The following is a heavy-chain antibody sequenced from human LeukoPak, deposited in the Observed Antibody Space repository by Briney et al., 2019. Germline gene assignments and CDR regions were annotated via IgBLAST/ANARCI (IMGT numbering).Heavy chain of an antibody. CDR3: ARDRGWYHADS. CDR1: GSTVSNNY. J-gene: IGHJ4*02. Sequence: PGGSLRLYCAASGSTVSNNYMSWVRQAPGKGLEWVANIKEDGSWKHYAVSVQGRFTISRDNAKNSLYLQMNSLRAEDTAVYYCARDRGWYHADSWGQGTLVTVSS. CDR2: IKEDGSWK. D-gene: IGHD6-19*01. V-gene: IGHV3-7*01.